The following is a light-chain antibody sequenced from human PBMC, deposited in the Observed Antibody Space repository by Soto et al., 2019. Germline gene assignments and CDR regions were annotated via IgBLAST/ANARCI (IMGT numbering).Light chain of an antibody. Sequence: EIVLTQSPGTLSLSPGERATLSCRASQSVSSYLAWYQQKPGQAPRLLIYDASNRSTGIPARFSGSGSGTDFTLTISSLEPEDFAVYYCPQRSNWPITFGQGTRLEI. J-gene: IGKJ5*01. CDR3: PQRSNWPIT. CDR2: DAS. V-gene: IGKV3-11*01. CDR1: QSVSSY.